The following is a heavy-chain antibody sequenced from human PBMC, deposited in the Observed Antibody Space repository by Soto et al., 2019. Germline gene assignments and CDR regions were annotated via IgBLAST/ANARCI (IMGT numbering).Heavy chain of an antibody. Sequence: QVQLQQWGAGLLKPSETLSLTCAVYGGSFSGSYWSWIRQPPGKGLEWIGEIYHSGSTNYNPSLKSGVTISVDTSKIQFSLKLSSVTAADTAVYYCAEGGGSLWSWGQGTLVTVSS. CDR1: GGSFSGSY. V-gene: IGHV4-34*01. CDR3: AEGGGSLWS. D-gene: IGHD3-10*01. CDR2: IYHSGST. J-gene: IGHJ5*02.